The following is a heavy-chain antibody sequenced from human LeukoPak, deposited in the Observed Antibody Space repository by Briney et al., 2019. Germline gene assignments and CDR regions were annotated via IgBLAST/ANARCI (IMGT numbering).Heavy chain of an antibody. CDR1: GGTFSSYG. D-gene: IGHD3-3*01. V-gene: IGHV1-2*02. CDR3: ARDRTPSDFWSGYYTPYY. Sequence: GASVKVSCKASGGTFSSYGISWVRQAPGQGLEWMGWINPNSGGTNYAQKFQGRVTMTRDTSISTAYMELSRLRSDDTAVYYCARDRTPSDFWSGYYTPYYWGQGTLVTVSS. CDR2: INPNSGGT. J-gene: IGHJ4*02.